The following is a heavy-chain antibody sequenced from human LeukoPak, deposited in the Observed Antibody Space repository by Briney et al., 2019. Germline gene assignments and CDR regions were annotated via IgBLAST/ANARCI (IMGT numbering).Heavy chain of an antibody. D-gene: IGHD6-19*01. V-gene: IGHV3-23*01. CDR3: AKDTGASGWSEYFQH. J-gene: IGHJ1*01. Sequence: GGSLRLSCAASGFTFSSSDVSWVRQAPGKGLEWVSTISGSGGATYYADSVKGRFTISRDNSKNTLYLQMSSLRAEDTAVYYCAKDTGASGWSEYFQHWGQGTLVTVSS. CDR2: ISGSGGAT. CDR1: GFTFSSSD.